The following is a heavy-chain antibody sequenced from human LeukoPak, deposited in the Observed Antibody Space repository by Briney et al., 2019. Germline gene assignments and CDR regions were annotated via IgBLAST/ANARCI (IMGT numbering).Heavy chain of an antibody. CDR1: GFTFSSYA. CDR3: ARGADFIVGATTLSDWFDP. V-gene: IGHV3-30*04. D-gene: IGHD1-26*01. Sequence: TGGSLRLSCAASGFTFSSYAMHWVRQAPGKGLEWVAVISYDGSNKYYADSVKGRFTISRDNSKNTLYLQMNSLRAEDTAVYYCARGADFIVGATTLSDWFDPWGKGTLVTVSS. J-gene: IGHJ5*02. CDR2: ISYDGSNK.